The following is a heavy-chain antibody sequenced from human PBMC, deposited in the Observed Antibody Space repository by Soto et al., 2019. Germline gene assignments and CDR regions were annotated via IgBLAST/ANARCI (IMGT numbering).Heavy chain of an antibody. Sequence: SETLSLTCTVSCSSIRSRSYYWDSIRQPPGKGLEWIGSIYYSGSTYYNPSLKSRVTISVDTSKNQFSLKLSSVTAADTAVYYCARHRFWSGYYGAFDIWGQGTMVS. J-gene: IGHJ3*02. V-gene: IGHV4-39*01. CDR3: ARHRFWSGYYGAFDI. CDR1: CSSIRSRSYY. CDR2: IYYSGST. D-gene: IGHD3-3*01.